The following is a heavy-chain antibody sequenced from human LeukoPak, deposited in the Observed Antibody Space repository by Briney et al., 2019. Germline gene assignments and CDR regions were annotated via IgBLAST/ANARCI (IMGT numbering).Heavy chain of an antibody. CDR2: ISRSGGST. J-gene: IGHJ4*02. CDR1: GFTFINYA. CDR3: AKDRTWEPAPSPFNY. Sequence: GGSLRLSCAASGFTFINYAMSWVRQAPGKGLEWVSGISRSGGSTYYADSVKGRFTISRDNSKNMVYLHMNSLTAEDTAVYYCAKDRTWEPAPSPFNYWGQGTLVTVSS. V-gene: IGHV3-23*01. D-gene: IGHD1-26*01.